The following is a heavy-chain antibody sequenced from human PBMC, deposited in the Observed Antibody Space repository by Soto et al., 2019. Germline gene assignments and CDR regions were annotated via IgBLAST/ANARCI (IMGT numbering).Heavy chain of an antibody. CDR3: NRGSEYDFWSGYL. D-gene: IGHD3-3*01. Sequence: QERLVQSGAEVRKPGSSVKVSCKVTGGTSTRYAINWVRQAPGQGLEWMGGIVPMFGTSKYAQKFQGRVTITAETSTNIAYMEFRSLRSEDTAVYYCNRGSEYDFWSGYLWGQGTLVSVSS. CDR2: IVPMFGTS. J-gene: IGHJ4*02. CDR1: GGTSTRYA. V-gene: IGHV1-69*06.